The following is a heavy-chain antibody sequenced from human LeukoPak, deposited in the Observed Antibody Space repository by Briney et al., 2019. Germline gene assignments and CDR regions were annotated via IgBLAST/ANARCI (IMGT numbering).Heavy chain of an antibody. CDR1: GFTFSSYA. J-gene: IGHJ5*02. CDR2: ISGSGGST. Sequence: GGSLSLSFAASGFTFSSYAMSWVRQAPGKGLEWVSAISGSGGSTYYADSVKGRFTISRDNSKNTLYLQMNSLRAEDTAVYYCAKDLTRAGTVTTNWFDPWGQGTLVTVSS. CDR3: AKDLTRAGTVTTNWFDP. V-gene: IGHV3-23*01. D-gene: IGHD4-17*01.